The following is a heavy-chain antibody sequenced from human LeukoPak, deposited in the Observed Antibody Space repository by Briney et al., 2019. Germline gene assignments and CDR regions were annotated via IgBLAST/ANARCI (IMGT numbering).Heavy chain of an antibody. V-gene: IGHV3-48*04. D-gene: IGHD4-11*01. CDR3: AREQDYSNHFDY. Sequence: GGSLRLSCAASGFTFSDYNMNWVRQAPGKGLEWVSYISGSSTTIHYADSAKGRFTISRDNAKNSLYLQMNSLRAEDTAVYYCAREQDYSNHFDYWGQGTLVTVSS. J-gene: IGHJ4*02. CDR1: GFTFSDYN. CDR2: ISGSSTTI.